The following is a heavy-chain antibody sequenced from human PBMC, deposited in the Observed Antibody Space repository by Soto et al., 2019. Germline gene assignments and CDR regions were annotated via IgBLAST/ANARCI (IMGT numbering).Heavy chain of an antibody. CDR3: ARGGYNWNDEMYYYYGMDV. CDR2: INHSGST. V-gene: IGHV4-34*01. Sequence: PSETLSLTCAVYGGSFSGYYWSWIRQPPGKGLEWIGEINHSGSTNYNPSLKSRVTISVDTSKNQFSLKLSSVTAADTAVYYCARGGYNWNDEMYYYYGMDVWGQGTTVTVSS. J-gene: IGHJ6*02. D-gene: IGHD1-1*01. CDR1: GGSFSGYY.